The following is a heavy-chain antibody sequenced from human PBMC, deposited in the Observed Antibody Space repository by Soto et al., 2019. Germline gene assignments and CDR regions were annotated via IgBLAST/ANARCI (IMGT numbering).Heavy chain of an antibody. Sequence: GASVKVSCKVSGYTLTELSMRWVRQAPGKGLEWMGGFDPEDGETIYAQKFQGRVTMTEDTSTDTAYMELSSLRSEDTAVYYCATSSITMIVVVTQGSFDYWGQGTLVTVSS. CDR2: FDPEDGET. J-gene: IGHJ4*02. D-gene: IGHD3-22*01. CDR3: ATSSITMIVVVTQGSFDY. V-gene: IGHV1-24*01. CDR1: GYTLTELS.